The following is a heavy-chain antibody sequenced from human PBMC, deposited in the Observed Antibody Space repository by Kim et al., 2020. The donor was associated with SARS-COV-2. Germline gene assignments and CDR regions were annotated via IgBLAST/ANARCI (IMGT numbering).Heavy chain of an antibody. CDR3: ARYTVVTGGDY. Sequence: GGSLRLSCAASGFTLRTYWMHWVRQAPGKGLVWVSRIQNDGTYTSYADSVRGRFIISRDNAKNTLFLEMNSLTAEDTAIYYCARYTVVTGGDYWGQGTLVTVSS. CDR2: IQNDGTYT. J-gene: IGHJ4*02. D-gene: IGHD2-15*01. V-gene: IGHV3-74*01. CDR1: GFTLRTYW.